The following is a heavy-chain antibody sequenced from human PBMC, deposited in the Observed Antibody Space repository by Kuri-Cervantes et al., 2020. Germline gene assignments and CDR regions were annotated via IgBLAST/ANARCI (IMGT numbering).Heavy chain of an antibody. CDR3: ARNLSSIGGSGY. D-gene: IGHD2-15*01. CDR2: IWYDGSNK. Sequence: GGSLRLSCAASGFTFSSYGMHWVRQAPGKGLEWVAVIWYDGSNKYYTDSVKGRFTISRDNSKNTLDLQMNRLRAEDTAVYYCARNLSSIGGSGYWGQGTLVTVSS. CDR1: GFTFSSYG. J-gene: IGHJ4*02. V-gene: IGHV3-33*01.